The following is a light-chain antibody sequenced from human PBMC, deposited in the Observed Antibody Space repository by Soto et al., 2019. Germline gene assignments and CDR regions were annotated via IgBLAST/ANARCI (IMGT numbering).Light chain of an antibody. CDR1: SSDVGGNNY. J-gene: IGLJ1*01. Sequence: QSALTSPAPVSASPGPTSTISCTGTSSDVGGNNYFPWYQLHPGKAPRLIIYDVTNWPSGVSNPFSGSRSGNTASLTISGLQPDDEADYVGSSYTTSNPRQIVFGTGTKVSVL. CDR2: DVT. V-gene: IGLV2-14*03. CDR3: SSYTTSNPRQIV.